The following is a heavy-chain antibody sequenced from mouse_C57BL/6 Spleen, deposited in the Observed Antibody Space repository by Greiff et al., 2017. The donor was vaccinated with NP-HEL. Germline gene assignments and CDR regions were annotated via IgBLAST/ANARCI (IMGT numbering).Heavy chain of an antibody. D-gene: IGHD2-3*01. CDR2: IDPETGGT. CDR1: GYTFTDYE. Sequence: VQLQQSGAELVRPGASVTLSCKASGYTFTDYEMHWVKQTPVHGLEWIGAIDPETGGTAYNQKFKGKAILTADKSSSTAYMELRSLTSEDSAVYYCTREAGYYGFAYWGQGTLVTVSA. CDR3: TREAGYYGFAY. V-gene: IGHV1-15*01. J-gene: IGHJ3*01.